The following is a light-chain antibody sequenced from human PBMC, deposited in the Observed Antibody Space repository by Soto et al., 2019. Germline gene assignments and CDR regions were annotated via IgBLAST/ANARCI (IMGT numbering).Light chain of an antibody. CDR1: QSISSW. CDR3: QQYNSYPWT. J-gene: IGKJ1*01. V-gene: IGKV1-5*03. Sequence: DIQVTQXPSTLSXXXXXXGXXXVGASQSISSWLAWYQQKPGKAPKLLIYKASSLESGVPSRFSGSGSGTEFTLTISSLQPDHFATYYCQQYNSYPWTFGQGTKVDIK. CDR2: KAS.